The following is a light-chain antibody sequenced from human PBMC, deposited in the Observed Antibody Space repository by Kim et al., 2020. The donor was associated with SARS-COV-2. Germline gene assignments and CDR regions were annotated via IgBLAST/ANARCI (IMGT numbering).Light chain of an antibody. V-gene: IGLV2-14*01. J-gene: IGLJ2*01. CDR2: DVG. Sequence: QSALTQPASVSGSPGQSITISCTGSSSDIGDYDYVSWYQQHPGKAPKLMIYDVGSRPSGVSNRFSGSKSGNTASLTISGLQAEDEGDYYCSSYTSSSTLTFGGGTKVTVL. CDR1: SSDIGDYDY. CDR3: SSYTSSSTLT.